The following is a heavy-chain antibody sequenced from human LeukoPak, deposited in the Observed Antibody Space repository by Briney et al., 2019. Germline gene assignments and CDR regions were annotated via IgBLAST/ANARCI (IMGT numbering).Heavy chain of an antibody. CDR2: LYSDGNT. CDR3: ARGVEPLAANTLAY. Sequence: GGSLRLSCAASGFTIITNDMTWVRQAPGKGLGWVSVLYSDGNTKYADSVQGRFTISRDNSKNTLYLEMNSLSPDDTAVYYCARGVEPLAANTLAYWGQGTLVTVSS. V-gene: IGHV3-53*01. J-gene: IGHJ4*02. CDR1: GFTIITND. D-gene: IGHD1-14*01.